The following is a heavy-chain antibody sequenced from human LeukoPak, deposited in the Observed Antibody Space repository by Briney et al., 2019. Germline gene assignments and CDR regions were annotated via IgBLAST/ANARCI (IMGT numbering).Heavy chain of an antibody. CDR1: GFTFSNYW. CDR2: INKDGSEI. V-gene: IGHV3-7*01. CDR3: ARDKVTY. Sequence: GGSLRLSCAASGFTFSNYWMSWVRQAPGKGLEWVAHINKDGSEIYYVDSVKGRFTISGDNAKSSLSLQMNSLRVEDTAVYYCARDKVTYWGRGILVTVSS. J-gene: IGHJ4*02.